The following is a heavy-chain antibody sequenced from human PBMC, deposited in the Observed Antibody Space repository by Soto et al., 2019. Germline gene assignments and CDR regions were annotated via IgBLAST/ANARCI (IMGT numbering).Heavy chain of an antibody. J-gene: IGHJ3*02. CDR2: IYRGGDT. V-gene: IGHV3-53*01. Sequence: GSLRLSFAVSGFTVSYNYMNWVRQAPGKGLEWVSVIYRGGDTFYADSVKGRFTISRDNSKNTLYLQMNSLRAEDTAVYYCARGMYGSGSYYIGDAFDMWGQGTMVTVSS. CDR3: ARGMYGSGSYYIGDAFDM. D-gene: IGHD3-10*01. CDR1: GFTVSYNY.